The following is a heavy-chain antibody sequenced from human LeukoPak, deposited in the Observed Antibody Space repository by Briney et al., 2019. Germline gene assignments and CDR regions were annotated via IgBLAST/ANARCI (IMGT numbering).Heavy chain of an antibody. CDR2: IIPIFGTA. V-gene: IGHV1-69*01. CDR3: ARSSGGGITIFGVANTRYFDY. D-gene: IGHD3-3*01. J-gene: IGHJ4*02. CDR1: GGTFSSYA. Sequence: GASVKVSCKASGGTFSSYAISWVRQAPGQGLEWMGGIIPIFGTANYAQKFQGRVTITADESTSTAYMELSSLRSEDTAVYYCARSSGGGITIFGVANTRYFDYWGQGTLVTVSS.